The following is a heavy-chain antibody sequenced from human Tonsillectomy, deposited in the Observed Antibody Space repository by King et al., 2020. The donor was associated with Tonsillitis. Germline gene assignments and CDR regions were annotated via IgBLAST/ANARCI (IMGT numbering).Heavy chain of an antibody. Sequence: VQLVQSGAEVMKPGASVKVSCEASGYTFTGYYMHWVRQAPGQGLEGMGWINPNSGGTYYAQKLQGRVTMTRDPSIREAYMELSSLTSDDTAVYYCARDRGGYSSGESCLDAFDIWGHGTMVTLSS. CDR1: GYTFTGYY. J-gene: IGHJ3*02. V-gene: IGHV1-2*02. D-gene: IGHD2-15*01. CDR3: ARDRGGYSSGESCLDAFDI. CDR2: INPNSGGT.